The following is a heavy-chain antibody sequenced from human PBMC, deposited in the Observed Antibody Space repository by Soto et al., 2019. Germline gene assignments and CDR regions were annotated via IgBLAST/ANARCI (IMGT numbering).Heavy chain of an antibody. D-gene: IGHD2-21*01. J-gene: IGHJ5*02. CDR2: IFYTGST. CDR1: GGSISRYF. CDR3: AHFSDLEWFDP. Sequence: QVQLQESGPGLVRPSETLSLTCTVSGGSISRYFWSWIRQSPGKGLEWIGYIFYTGSTTYNPSLKRRVTTSIDTSKNQFSLKLSSLTAADTAVYYCAHFSDLEWFDPWGQGTLVTVSS. V-gene: IGHV4-59*01.